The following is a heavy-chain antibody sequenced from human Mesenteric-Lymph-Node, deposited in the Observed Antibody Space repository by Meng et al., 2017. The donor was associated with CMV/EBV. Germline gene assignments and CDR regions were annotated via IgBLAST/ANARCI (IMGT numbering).Heavy chain of an antibody. D-gene: IGHD1-26*01. CDR2: IYYSGST. CDR3: ARERVGATTYWFDP. J-gene: IGHJ5*02. CDR1: GGSITNYY. V-gene: IGHV4-59*01. Sequence: SETLSLTCTVSGGSITNYYWSWIRQPPGKGLEWIGYIYYSGSTNYNPSLKSRVTISVDTSKNQFSLKLNSVTAADTAVYYCARERVGATTYWFDPWGQGTLVTVSS.